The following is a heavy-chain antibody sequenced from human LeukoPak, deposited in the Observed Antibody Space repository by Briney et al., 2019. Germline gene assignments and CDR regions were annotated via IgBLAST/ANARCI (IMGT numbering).Heavy chain of an antibody. V-gene: IGHV3-7*01. CDR1: GFTFSSYW. CDR2: IKQDGSEK. Sequence: PGGSLRLSCAASGFTFSSYWMSWVRQAPGKGLEWVANIKQDGSEKYYVDSVKGRFTISRDNAKNSLYLQMNSLRAEDTAVYYCARLNGDYVGAMFYYMDVWGKGTTVTVSS. D-gene: IGHD4-17*01. CDR3: ARLNGDYVGAMFYYMDV. J-gene: IGHJ6*03.